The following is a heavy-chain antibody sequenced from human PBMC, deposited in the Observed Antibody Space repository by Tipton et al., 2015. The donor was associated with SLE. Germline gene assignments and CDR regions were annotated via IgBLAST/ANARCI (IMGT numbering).Heavy chain of an antibody. V-gene: IGHV4-59*11. CDR3: ARGSVRADDY. CDR1: GGSISSHY. J-gene: IGHJ4*02. D-gene: IGHD4-17*01. Sequence: TLSLTCTVSGGSISSHYWSWLRQPPGKGLEWIGYIYYSGSTNYNPPLKSRVTISVDTSKNQFSLKLSSVTAADTAVYYCARGSVRADDYWGQGTLVTVFS. CDR2: IYYSGST.